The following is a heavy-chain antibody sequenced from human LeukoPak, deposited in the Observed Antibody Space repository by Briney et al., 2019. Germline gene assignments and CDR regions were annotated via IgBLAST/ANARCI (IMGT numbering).Heavy chain of an antibody. Sequence: GASVTVSCKTSGYTFSNYSITWVRQAPGQGLEWMGWISAYNGDTNYAQQLQGRVTMTTDTSTSTACMELRSLRSDDTAVYYCARSLNSRLIDYWGQGTLVTVSS. CDR1: GYTFSNYS. J-gene: IGHJ4*02. D-gene: IGHD6-13*01. CDR3: ARSLNSRLIDY. V-gene: IGHV1-18*01. CDR2: ISAYNGDT.